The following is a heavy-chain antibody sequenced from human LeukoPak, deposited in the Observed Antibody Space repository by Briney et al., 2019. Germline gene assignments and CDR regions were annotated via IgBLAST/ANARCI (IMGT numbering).Heavy chain of an antibody. CDR1: GGSISSYY. J-gene: IGHJ5*02. CDR3: ARAVRRGRFLEDRRWFDP. D-gene: IGHD3-3*01. CDR2: IYYSGST. V-gene: IGHV4-59*01. Sequence: PSETLSLTCTVSGGSISSYYWSWIRQPPGKGLEWIGYIYYSGSTNYNTSLKSRVTISVDTSKNQFSLKLSSVTAADTAVYYCARAVRRGRFLEDRRWFDPWGQGTLVTVSS.